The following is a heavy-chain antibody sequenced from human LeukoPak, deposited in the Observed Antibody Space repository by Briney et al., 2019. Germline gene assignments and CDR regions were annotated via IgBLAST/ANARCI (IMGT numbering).Heavy chain of an antibody. D-gene: IGHD2-15*01. CDR1: GFTFSTYA. Sequence: GVSLRLSCAASGFTFSTYATSWVRQAPGKGLEWVSTIYYSGGKTYSADSVKRRFTISRDNAKNTLYLQMNSLRAEDTAVYYCAKDQGQAVVPRRFDYWGQGTLVTVSS. V-gene: IGHV3-23*01. CDR2: IYYSGGKT. J-gene: IGHJ4*02. CDR3: AKDQGQAVVPRRFDY.